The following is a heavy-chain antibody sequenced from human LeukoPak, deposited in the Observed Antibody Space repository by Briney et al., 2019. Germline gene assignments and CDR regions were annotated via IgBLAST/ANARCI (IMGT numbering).Heavy chain of an antibody. Sequence: PGRSLRLSCAASGFTFDDYAMHWVRQAPGKGLEWVSGISWNSGSIGYVDSVKGRFTISRDNAKNSLYLQMNSLRAEDTALYYCAKDISDFGYGMDVWGQGTTVTVSS. CDR2: ISWNSGSI. CDR3: AKDISDFGYGMDV. V-gene: IGHV3-9*01. D-gene: IGHD3-3*01. J-gene: IGHJ6*02. CDR1: GFTFDDYA.